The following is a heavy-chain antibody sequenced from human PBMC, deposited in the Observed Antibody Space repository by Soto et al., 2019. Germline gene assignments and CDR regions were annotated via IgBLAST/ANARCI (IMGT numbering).Heavy chain of an antibody. CDR3: ATMVRGVITRGIDY. D-gene: IGHD3-10*01. Sequence: GGSLRLSCAASGFTFSSYAMSWVRQAPGKGLEWVSAISGSGGSTYYADSVKGRFTISRDNSKNTLYLQMNSLRAEDTAVYYCATMVRGVITRGIDYWGQGTLVTVSS. CDR1: GFTFSSYA. CDR2: ISGSGGST. V-gene: IGHV3-23*01. J-gene: IGHJ4*02.